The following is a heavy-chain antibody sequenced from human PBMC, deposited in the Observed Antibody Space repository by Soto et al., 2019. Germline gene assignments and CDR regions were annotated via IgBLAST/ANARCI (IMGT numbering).Heavy chain of an antibody. Sequence: QVQLVESGGGVVQPGRSLRLSCAASGFTFSSYAMHWVRQAPGKGLEWVAVISYDGSNKYYADSVKVRFTISRDNSKNTLYLQMNSLRAEDTAVYYCARESRGSSSPLDYWGQGTLVTVSS. CDR3: ARESRGSSSPLDY. V-gene: IGHV3-30-3*01. D-gene: IGHD6-6*01. J-gene: IGHJ4*02. CDR1: GFTFSSYA. CDR2: ISYDGSNK.